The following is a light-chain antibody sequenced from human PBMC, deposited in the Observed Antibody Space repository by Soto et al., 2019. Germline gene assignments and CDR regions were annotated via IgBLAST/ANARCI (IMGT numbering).Light chain of an antibody. J-gene: IGKJ2*02. CDR3: QQYYSAPGT. V-gene: IGKV4-1*01. CDR1: QSVLYSSNNKNY. CDR2: WAS. Sequence: DIVMTQSPDSLAVSLGERASINCKSSQSVLYSSNNKNYLAWYQQKPGQPPKLLISWASTRESGVPDRFSGSGSGTDSTLTISSLQAEDVAVYYCQQYYSAPGTFGQGTKLEIK.